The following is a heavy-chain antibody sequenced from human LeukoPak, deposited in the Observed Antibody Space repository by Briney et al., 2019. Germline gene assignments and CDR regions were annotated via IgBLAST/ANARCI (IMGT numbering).Heavy chain of an antibody. V-gene: IGHV1-46*01. CDR1: GYTFTSYY. J-gene: IGHJ5*02. CDR2: IIPSGGST. CDR3: ARDVGVLVGASNWFDP. Sequence: APVKVSCKASGYTFTSYYMHWVRQAPGQGLEWMGIIIPSGGSTSYAQKFQGRVTMTRDMSTSTVYMELSSLRSEDTAVYYCARDVGVLVGASNWFDPWGQGTLVTVSS. D-gene: IGHD1-26*01.